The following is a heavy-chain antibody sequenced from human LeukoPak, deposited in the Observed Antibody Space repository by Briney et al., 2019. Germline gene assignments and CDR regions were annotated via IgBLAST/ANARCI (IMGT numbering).Heavy chain of an antibody. CDR2: IYSDNT. D-gene: IGHD6-19*01. CDR1: GFTVSSNS. V-gene: IGHV3-53*01. J-gene: IGHJ4*02. CDR3: AREIDGSGWYYFDY. Sequence: SGGSLRLSCTVSGFTVSSNSMSWVRQAPGKGLEWVSFIYSDNTHYSDSVKGRFTISRDNSKNTLYLQMNSLRAEDTAVYYCAREIDGSGWYYFDYWGQGTLVTVSS.